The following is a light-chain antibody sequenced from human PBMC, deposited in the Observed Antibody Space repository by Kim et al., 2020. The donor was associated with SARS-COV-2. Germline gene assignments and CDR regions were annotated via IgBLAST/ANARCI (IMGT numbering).Light chain of an antibody. CDR2: GAS. CDR3: QQYNNWPPIT. Sequence: EIVMTQSPATLSVSPGESATLSCRASQSVASKLAWYQHKPGQAPRLLIYGASTRATGIPARFSGSGSGTEFTLTIVSLQSEDFGVYYCQQYNNWPPITFGQGTRLEIK. J-gene: IGKJ5*01. CDR1: QSVASK. V-gene: IGKV3-15*01.